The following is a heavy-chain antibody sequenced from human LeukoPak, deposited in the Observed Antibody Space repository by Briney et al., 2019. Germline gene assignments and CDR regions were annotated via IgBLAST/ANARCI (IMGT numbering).Heavy chain of an antibody. Sequence: GGSLRLSCAASGFTFSRYNMNWVRQAPGKGLEWVSSISSSSSYIYYADSVKGRFTISRDNAKNSLYLQMNSLRAEDTAVYYCARGYSSSWVRSHKYYFDYWGQGTLVTVSS. CDR3: ARGYSSSWVRSHKYYFDY. D-gene: IGHD6-13*01. V-gene: IGHV3-21*01. CDR2: ISSSSSYI. J-gene: IGHJ4*02. CDR1: GFTFSRYN.